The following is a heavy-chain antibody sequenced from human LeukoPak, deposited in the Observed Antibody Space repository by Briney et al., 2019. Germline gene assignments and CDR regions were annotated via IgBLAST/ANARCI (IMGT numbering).Heavy chain of an antibody. J-gene: IGHJ6*03. V-gene: IGHV3-48*03. CDR1: GFTFSSYE. D-gene: IGHD6-19*01. Sequence: GGSLRLSCAASGFTFSSYEMNWVRQAPGKGLEWVSYISSSGSTIYYADSVKGRFTISRDNAKNSLYLQMNSLRAEDTAVYYCARDKLAMAGPKAYYYYYMDVWGKGTTVTVSS. CDR2: ISSSGSTI. CDR3: ARDKLAMAGPKAYYYYYMDV.